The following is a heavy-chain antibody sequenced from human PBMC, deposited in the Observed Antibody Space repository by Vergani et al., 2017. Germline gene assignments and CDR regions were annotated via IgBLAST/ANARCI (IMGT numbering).Heavy chain of an antibody. CDR1: GFTFSSYA. D-gene: IGHD3-3*01. V-gene: IGHV3-23*01. Sequence: EVQLLESGGGLVQPGGSLRLSCAASGFTFSSYAMSWVRQAPGKGLEWVSAISGSGGSTYYADSVKGRFTISRDKSKNTLYLQMNSLRAEDTAVYYCAKDQGKRIFGVDYPGPHFYWGQGTLVTVSS. CDR3: AKDQGKRIFGVDYPGPHFY. J-gene: IGHJ4*02. CDR2: ISGSGGST.